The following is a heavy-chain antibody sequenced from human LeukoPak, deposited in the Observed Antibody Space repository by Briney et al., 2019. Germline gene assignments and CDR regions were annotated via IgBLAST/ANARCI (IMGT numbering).Heavy chain of an antibody. CDR1: GYTFTSYG. CDR3: ARVGIHSSGYYYEANYFDY. Sequence: GASVKVSCKASGYTFTSYGISWVRQAPGQGLEWMGWISAYNGNTKYAQTLQGRVTMTTDTSTSTAYMELRSLRSDDTAVYYCARVGIHSSGYYYEANYFDYWGQGTLVTVSS. J-gene: IGHJ4*02. D-gene: IGHD3-22*01. CDR2: ISAYNGNT. V-gene: IGHV1-18*01.